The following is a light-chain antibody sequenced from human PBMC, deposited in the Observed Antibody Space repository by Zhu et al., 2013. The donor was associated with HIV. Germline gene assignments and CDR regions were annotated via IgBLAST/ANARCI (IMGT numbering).Light chain of an antibody. Sequence: EIVLTQSPVTLSVSPGERVILSCRASQSVASNLAWYQQKPGQPPRLLMYGASTRATGVPDRFSGSGSGTEFTLTISSLQSEDFAVYYCQQYNNWPGAFGQGTKVEIK. J-gene: IGKJ1*01. CDR2: GAS. CDR1: QSVASN. CDR3: QQYNNWPGA. V-gene: IGKV3D-15*01.